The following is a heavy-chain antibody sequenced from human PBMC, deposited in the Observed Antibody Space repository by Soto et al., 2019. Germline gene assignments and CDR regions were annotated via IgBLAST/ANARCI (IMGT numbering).Heavy chain of an antibody. V-gene: IGHV4-39*01. J-gene: IGHJ4*02. CDR1: GGSIGSSTYY. Sequence: QLQLQESGPGLVKPSETLSLICTVSGGSIGSSTYYWGWIRQPPGKGLEWIGSIYSVGSTYYNPSLKSRVTISVDTSKNQFSLTLGSVTAADTAVYYCAGPWDYNSGWPFDYWGQGTLVTVSS. CDR3: AGPWDYNSGWPFDY. CDR2: IYSVGST. D-gene: IGHD6-19*01.